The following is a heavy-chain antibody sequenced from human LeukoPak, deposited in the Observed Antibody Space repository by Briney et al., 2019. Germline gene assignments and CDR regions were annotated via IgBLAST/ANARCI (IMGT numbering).Heavy chain of an antibody. J-gene: IGHJ4*02. V-gene: IGHV4-4*02. CDR3: ASRHVYFDY. CDR1: GGSISSSNW. CDR2: INYSGST. Sequence: PSETLSLTCAVSGGSISSSNWWNWVRQPPGKGLEWIGEINYSGSTYYNPSLKSRVTISVDTSKNQFSLKLSSVTAADTAVYYCASRHVYFDYWGQGTLVTVSS.